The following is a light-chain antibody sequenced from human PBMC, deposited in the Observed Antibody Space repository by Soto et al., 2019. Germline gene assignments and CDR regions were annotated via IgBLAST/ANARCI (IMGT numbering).Light chain of an antibody. CDR1: SSNIGAGYD. CDR3: QSYDSSLSLVV. CDR2: GNS. V-gene: IGLV1-40*01. J-gene: IGLJ2*01. Sequence: QSVLTQPPSVSGAPGQRVTISCTGSSSNIGAGYDVHWYQQLPGTAPKLLIYGNSNRPSGVPDRLSGSKSGTSASLAITGLQAEDEADYYCQSYDSSLSLVVFGGGTQLTVL.